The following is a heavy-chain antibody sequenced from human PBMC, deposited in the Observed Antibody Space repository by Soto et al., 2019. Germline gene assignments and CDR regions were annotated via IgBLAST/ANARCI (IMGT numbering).Heavy chain of an antibody. Sequence: VRQAPGKGLEWVAVISYDGSNKYYADSVKGRFTISRDNSKNTLYLQMNSLRAEDTAVYYCAKSGYYDRANWFDPWGQGTLVTVSS. D-gene: IGHD3-22*01. CDR3: AKSGYYDRANWFDP. V-gene: IGHV3-30*18. J-gene: IGHJ5*02. CDR2: ISYDGSNK.